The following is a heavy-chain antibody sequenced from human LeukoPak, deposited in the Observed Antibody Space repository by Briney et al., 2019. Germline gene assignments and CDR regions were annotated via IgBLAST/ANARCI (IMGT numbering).Heavy chain of an antibody. D-gene: IGHD6-19*01. CDR2: VTSDGSGT. J-gene: IGHJ4*02. CDR1: GFTFSNDW. Sequence: GGSLRLSCAASGFTFSNDWMHWVRQAPGKGLVWVSRVTSDGSGTSYADSVKGRFTISRDNAKSSLYLQMNSLRTEDTAVYYCARDLFGIAVAAYWGQGTLVTVSS. CDR3: ARDLFGIAVAAY. V-gene: IGHV3-74*01.